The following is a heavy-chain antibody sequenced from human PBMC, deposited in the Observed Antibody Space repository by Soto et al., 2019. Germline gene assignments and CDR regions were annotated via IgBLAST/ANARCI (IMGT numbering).Heavy chain of an antibody. V-gene: IGHV4-59*01. D-gene: IGHD4-17*01. J-gene: IGHJ4*02. CDR1: GGSISTYY. CDR2: IYYSGST. Sequence: PSETLSLTCTVSGGSISTYYWSWIRQPPGKGLEWIGYIYYSGSTNYNPSLKSRVTISVDTSKNQFSLKLNSVTAADTAVYYCARHRSIDYGAFFDLWGQGTLVTVSP. CDR3: ARHRSIDYGAFFDL.